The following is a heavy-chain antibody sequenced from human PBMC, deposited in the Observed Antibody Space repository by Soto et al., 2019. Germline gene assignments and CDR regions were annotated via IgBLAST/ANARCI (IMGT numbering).Heavy chain of an antibody. V-gene: IGHV3-30*02. CDR2: LRLDGSDK. D-gene: IGHD1-26*01. CDR1: GFDFSTVG. Sequence: QVQLVESGGGMVQPGGSLRLSCAASGFDFSTVGMHWVRQAPGKGLEWVAYLRLDGSDKQYGDSVKGRFFISRDNSRNTLHLLMNNLRGEDTAIYYCTRDGVGITPFFGNFDYWGLGTLVTVSS. CDR3: TRDGVGITPFFGNFDY. J-gene: IGHJ4*02.